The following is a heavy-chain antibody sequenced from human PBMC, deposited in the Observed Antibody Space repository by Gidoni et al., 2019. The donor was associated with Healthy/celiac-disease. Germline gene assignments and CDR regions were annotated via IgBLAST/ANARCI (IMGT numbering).Heavy chain of an antibody. CDR3: ARLDGWIQLWLGGYFDY. Sequence: EVQLVQSGAEVKKPGESLKISCTGPGYSFTSYLIGWVRQMPGKGLEWMGIIFPGDSDTRYSPSFQGQVTISADKSISTAYLQWSSLKASDTAMYYCARLDGWIQLWLGGYFDYWGQGTLVTVSS. CDR1: GYSFTSYL. D-gene: IGHD5-18*01. CDR2: IFPGDSDT. J-gene: IGHJ4*02. V-gene: IGHV5-51*03.